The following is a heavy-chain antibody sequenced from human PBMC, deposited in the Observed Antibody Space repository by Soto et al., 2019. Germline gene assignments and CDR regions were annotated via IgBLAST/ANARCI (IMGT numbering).Heavy chain of an antibody. J-gene: IGHJ5*02. CDR2: ISGSGGST. Sequence: GGYLRLSCGDSGFTFSRYALSWVRQAPWKGLEWVSAISGSGGSTYYADYVQGRFTISRDNSKNTLYLQMNSLRAEDTAVYYCAKDWPNYYDSSGYYSAWGQGTLVSVSS. V-gene: IGHV3-23*01. CDR1: GFTFSRYA. CDR3: AKDWPNYYDSSGYYSA. D-gene: IGHD3-22*01.